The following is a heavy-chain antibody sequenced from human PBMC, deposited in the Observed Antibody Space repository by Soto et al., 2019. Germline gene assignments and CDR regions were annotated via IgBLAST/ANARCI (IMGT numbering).Heavy chain of an antibody. CDR3: GGYDYNWFDP. D-gene: IGHD5-12*01. V-gene: IGHV4-4*07. CDR2: IYTSGST. Sequence: TETLSLTCTVSGGSISSYYWSWIRQPAGKGLEWIGRIYTSGSTNYNPSLKSRVTMSVDTSKNQFSLKLSSVTAADTAVYYCGGYDYNWFDPWGQGTLVTVSS. CDR1: GGSISSYY. J-gene: IGHJ5*02.